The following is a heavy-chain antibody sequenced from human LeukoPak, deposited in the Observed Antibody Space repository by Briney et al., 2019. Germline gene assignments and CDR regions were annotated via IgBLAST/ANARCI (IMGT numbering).Heavy chain of an antibody. J-gene: IGHJ6*02. CDR3: ARDQGSSSFLTGLYGMDA. V-gene: IGHV1-18*01. D-gene: IGHD6-13*01. CDR2: ISAYNGNT. Sequence: ASVKVSCKASGYTFTSYGISWVRQAPGQGLEWMGWISAYNGNTNYAQKLQGRVTMTTDTSTSTAYMELRSLRSDDTAVYYCARDQGSSSFLTGLYGMDAWGQGTTVTVSS. CDR1: GYTFTSYG.